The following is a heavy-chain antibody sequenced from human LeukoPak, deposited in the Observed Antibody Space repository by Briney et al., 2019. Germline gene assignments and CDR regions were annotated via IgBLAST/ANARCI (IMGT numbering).Heavy chain of an antibody. Sequence: PGGSLRLSCAVSGFTFSNYAMSWVRQAPGKGLEWVGFIRSKAYGGTTEYAASVKGRFTISRDDSKSIAYLQMNSLKTEDTAVYYCTSPDDYYDSSAFDYWGQGTLVTVSS. D-gene: IGHD3-22*01. CDR1: GFTFSNYA. CDR3: TSPDDYYDSSAFDY. CDR2: IRSKAYGGTT. V-gene: IGHV3-49*04. J-gene: IGHJ4*02.